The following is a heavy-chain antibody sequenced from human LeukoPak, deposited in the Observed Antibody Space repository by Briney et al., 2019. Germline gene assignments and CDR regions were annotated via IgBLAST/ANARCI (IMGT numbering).Heavy chain of an antibody. CDR2: INPNSGGT. Sequence: ASVKVSCKASGYTFTGYYMHWVRQAPGQGLEWMGWINPNSGGTNYAQKFQGRVTMTRDTSISTAYMELSRLRSDDTAVYYCARESYSGSYYTPSYYYYYYMDVWGKGTTVTVSS. CDR3: ARESYSGSYYTPSYYYYYYMDV. V-gene: IGHV1-2*02. J-gene: IGHJ6*03. D-gene: IGHD1-26*01. CDR1: GYTFTGYY.